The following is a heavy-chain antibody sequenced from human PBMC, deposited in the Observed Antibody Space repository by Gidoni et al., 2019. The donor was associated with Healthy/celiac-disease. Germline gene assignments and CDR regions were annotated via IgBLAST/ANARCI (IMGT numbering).Heavy chain of an antibody. D-gene: IGHD6-13*01. CDR3: AKDPRGVVAAAGGWFDP. J-gene: IGHJ5*02. V-gene: IGHV3-23*01. CDR2: ISGRGGST. CDR1: GFTFSSYA. Sequence: EVQLLESGGGLVQPGGSLRLSCSASGFTFSSYAMSWVRQAPGKGLEWVSAISGRGGSTYYADSVKGRFTISRDNSKNTLYLQMNSLRAEDTAVYYCAKDPRGVVAAAGGWFDPWGQGTLVTVSS.